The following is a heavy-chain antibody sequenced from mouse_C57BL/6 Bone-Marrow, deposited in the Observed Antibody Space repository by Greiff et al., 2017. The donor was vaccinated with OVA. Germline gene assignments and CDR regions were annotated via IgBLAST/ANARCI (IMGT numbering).Heavy chain of an antibody. CDR3: ARWSPIYYYGSSYAMDY. Sequence: QVHVKQSGAELVRPGTSVKMSCKASGYTFTNYWIGWAKQRPGHGLEWIGDIYPGGGYTNYNEKFKGKATLTADKSSSTAYMQFSSLTSEDSAIYYCARWSPIYYYGSSYAMDYWGQGTSVTVSS. D-gene: IGHD1-1*01. CDR2: IYPGGGYT. CDR1: GYTFTNYW. V-gene: IGHV1-63*01. J-gene: IGHJ4*01.